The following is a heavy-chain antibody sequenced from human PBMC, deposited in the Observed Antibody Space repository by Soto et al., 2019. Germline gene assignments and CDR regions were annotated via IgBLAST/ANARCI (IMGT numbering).Heavy chain of an antibody. CDR2: ISSSSSTI. J-gene: IGHJ6*02. CDR3: ARDILRGYYYGMDV. CDR1: GFTFSSYS. Sequence: GGSLRLSCAASGFTFSSYSMNWVRQAPGKGLEWVSYISSSSSTIYYADSVKGRFTISRDNAKNSLYLQMNSLRDEDTAVYYCARDILRGYYYGMDVWGQGTTVTVSS. V-gene: IGHV3-48*02.